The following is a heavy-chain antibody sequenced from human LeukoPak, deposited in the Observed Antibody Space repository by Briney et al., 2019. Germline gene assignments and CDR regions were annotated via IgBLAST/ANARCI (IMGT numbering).Heavy chain of an antibody. CDR1: GYTFTSYY. CDR3: ARDLGGYSYGYAFDI. V-gene: IGHV1-46*01. CDR2: INPCGGST. D-gene: IGHD5-18*01. Sequence: ASVKVSCKASGYTFTSYYMHWVRQAPGQGLEWMGIINPCGGSTSCAQKFQGRVTMTRDTSTSTVYTELSSLRSEDTAVYYCARDLGGYSYGYAFDIWGQGTMVTVSS. J-gene: IGHJ3*02.